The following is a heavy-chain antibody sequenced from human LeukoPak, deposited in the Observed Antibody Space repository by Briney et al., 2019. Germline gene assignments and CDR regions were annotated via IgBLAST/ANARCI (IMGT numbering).Heavy chain of an antibody. J-gene: IGHJ6*03. Sequence: GGSLRLSCAASGFTFTTYAMSWVRQTQGTGLEWVAGLSYAGTNKYYADSVKGRFTISRDDSKNTLYLQMNSLRPEDTAVYYSARVGAEMATYYYYSIDVWGRGTTVTVSS. D-gene: IGHD5-24*01. CDR1: GFTFTTYA. CDR2: LSYAGTNK. CDR3: ARVGAEMATYYYYSIDV. V-gene: IGHV3-30*01.